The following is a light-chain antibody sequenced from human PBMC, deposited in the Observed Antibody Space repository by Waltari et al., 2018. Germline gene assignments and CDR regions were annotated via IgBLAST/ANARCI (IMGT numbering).Light chain of an antibody. Sequence: QSVLTQPPSVSGAPGHRVTISCTGSSSNIGAGYDVHWYQRLPGAAPKLLIYNSFNRPSGVPDRSSGSKSGMSASRAITGLQAEDEADYYCQSYDNRLYGTRVFGGGTKLTVL. V-gene: IGLV1-40*01. CDR2: NSF. J-gene: IGLJ3*02. CDR3: QSYDNRLYGTRV. CDR1: SSNIGAGYD.